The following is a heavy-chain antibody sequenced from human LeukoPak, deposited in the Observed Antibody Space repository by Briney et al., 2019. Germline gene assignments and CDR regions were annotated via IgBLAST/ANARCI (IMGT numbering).Heavy chain of an antibody. D-gene: IGHD4-17*01. CDR2: ISGGGGST. Sequence: GGSLRLSCAASGSTFSSYVMSWVRQAPGKGLEWVSAISGGGGSTYYADSVKGRFTFSRDTSKNTLYLQMNGLRAEDTALYYCAKLYNDYGDENFDYWGQGTLVTVSS. V-gene: IGHV3-23*01. J-gene: IGHJ4*02. CDR3: AKLYNDYGDENFDY. CDR1: GSTFSSYV.